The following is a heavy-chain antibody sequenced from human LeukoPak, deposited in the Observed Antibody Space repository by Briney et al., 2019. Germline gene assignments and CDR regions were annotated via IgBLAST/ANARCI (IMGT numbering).Heavy chain of an antibody. CDR3: ARDVGRGGDFWGGQGPFDP. D-gene: IGHD3-3*01. V-gene: IGHV4-59*01. CDR1: GGSISGYY. J-gene: IGHJ5*02. Sequence: SETLSLTCTVSGGSISGYYWSWIRQPPGKGMEWIGYIYYSGSTNYNPSLKSRVTISLDTSKNQFSLKLSSVTAADTAVYYCARDVGRGGDFWGGQGPFDPWGQGTQVTVSS. CDR2: IYYSGST.